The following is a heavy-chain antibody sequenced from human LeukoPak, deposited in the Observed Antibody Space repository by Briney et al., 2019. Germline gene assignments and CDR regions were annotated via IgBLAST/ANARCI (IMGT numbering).Heavy chain of an antibody. V-gene: IGHV3-30*04. CDR2: ISYDGSNK. J-gene: IGHJ4*02. Sequence: GRSLRLSCAASGFTFSSYAMHWVRQAPGKGLEWVAVISYDGSNKYYADSVKGRFTISRDNSKNTLYLQMNSLRAEDTAVYYCAGDYALDYWGQGTLVTVSS. CDR1: GFTFSSYA. CDR3: AGDYALDY. D-gene: IGHD4-17*01.